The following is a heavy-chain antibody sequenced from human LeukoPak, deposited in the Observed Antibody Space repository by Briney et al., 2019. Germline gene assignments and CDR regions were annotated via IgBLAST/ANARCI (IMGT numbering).Heavy chain of an antibody. CDR3: AKDSAEYYYDGSGSYYFDY. CDR1: GFTFSSYA. CDR2: ISYHARDQ. V-gene: IGHV3-30*04. J-gene: IGHJ4*02. D-gene: IGHD3-22*01. Sequence: GGSLRLSCAASGFTFSSYAMHWVRQAPGKGLEWVTVISYHARDQFYADSVKGRLTISRDKSKNTLYLQMNSLRAEDTAVYYCAKDSAEYYYDGSGSYYFDYWGQGTLVTVSS.